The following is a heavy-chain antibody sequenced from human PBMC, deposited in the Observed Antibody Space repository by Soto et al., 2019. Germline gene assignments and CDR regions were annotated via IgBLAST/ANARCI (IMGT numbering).Heavy chain of an antibody. V-gene: IGHV3-23*01. CDR3: AKYYGDYVTYYFDY. CDR1: GFTFSSYA. J-gene: IGHJ4*02. CDR2: ISGSGGST. Sequence: GGSLRLSCAASGFTFSSYAMSWVRQAPGKGLEWVSAISGSGGSTYYADSVKGRFTISRDNSKNTLYLQMNSLRAEDAAVYYCAKYYGDYVTYYFDYWGQGTLVTVSS. D-gene: IGHD4-17*01.